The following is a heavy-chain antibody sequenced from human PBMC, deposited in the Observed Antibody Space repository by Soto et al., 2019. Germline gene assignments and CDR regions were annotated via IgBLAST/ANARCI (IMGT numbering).Heavy chain of an antibody. V-gene: IGHV3-23*01. Sequence: LSLSCAASGFTFSDFAMAWVRQAPGKGLEWVSSASGSGSGTYYADSVKGRFTISRGNSKNTLFLHMTNLRAGDTALYFCAKGRPGVAAAPDYWCQGTLVTVSS. J-gene: IGHJ4*02. D-gene: IGHD2-21*01. CDR2: ASGSGSGT. CDR1: GFTFSDFA. CDR3: AKGRPGVAAAPDY.